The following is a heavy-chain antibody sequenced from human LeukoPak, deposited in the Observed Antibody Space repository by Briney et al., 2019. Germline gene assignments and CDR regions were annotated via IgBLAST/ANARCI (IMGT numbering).Heavy chain of an antibody. J-gene: IGHJ5*02. V-gene: IGHV4-61*05. CDR3: ARSNEYLFDP. Sequence: PSETLSLTCTVSGGSISSSSYYWSWIRQSPGKGLESIGYIYYSGSTNYNPSLKSRVTISVDTSKNQFSLKLSSVTAADTAVYYCARSNEYLFDPWGQGTLVTVSS. CDR1: GGSISSSSYY. D-gene: IGHD2-2*01. CDR2: IYYSGST.